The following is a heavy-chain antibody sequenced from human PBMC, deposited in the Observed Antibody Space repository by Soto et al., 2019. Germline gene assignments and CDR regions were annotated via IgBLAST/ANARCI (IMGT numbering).Heavy chain of an antibody. CDR2: IYHSGST. V-gene: IGHV4-30-2*01. J-gene: IGHJ3*02. D-gene: IGHD2-15*01. CDR1: GGSISSGGYS. Sequence: SETLSLTCAVSGGSISSGGYSWSWIRQPPGKGLEWIGYIYHSGSTYYNPSLKSRVTISVDRSKNQFSLKLSSVTAADTAVYYCDRSGRYCSGGSCGRGGGAFDIWGQGKMVT. CDR3: DRSGRYCSGGSCGRGGGAFDI.